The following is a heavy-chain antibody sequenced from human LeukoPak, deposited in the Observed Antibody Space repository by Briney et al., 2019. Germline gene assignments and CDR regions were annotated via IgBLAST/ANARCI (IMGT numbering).Heavy chain of an antibody. CDR1: GFLLRTSGVW. Sequence: AGPTLVNPTQTLTLTCNFFGFLLRTSGVWVSWIRQPPVKALEWLARLDWGDDKYYSTSLKTRLTISKDTSKNQVVLTMTNMDPVDTATYYCARAYCSGGSCYSNYFDPWGQGTLVTVSS. CDR3: ARAYCSGGSCYSNYFDP. V-gene: IGHV2-70*11. D-gene: IGHD2-15*01. J-gene: IGHJ5*02. CDR2: LDWGDDK.